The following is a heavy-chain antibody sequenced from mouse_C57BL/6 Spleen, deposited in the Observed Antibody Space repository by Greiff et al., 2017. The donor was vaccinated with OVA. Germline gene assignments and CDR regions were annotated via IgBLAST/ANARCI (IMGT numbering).Heavy chain of an antibody. D-gene: IGHD1-1*01. CDR3: ARYYSYAMDY. Sequence: EVKLVESGPELVKPGASVKMSCKASGYTFTDYNMHWVKQSHGKSLEWIGYINPNNGGTSYNQKFKGKATLTVNKSSSTAYMELRSLTSEDSAVYYCARYYSYAMDYWGQGTSVTVSS. CDR1: GYTFTDYN. CDR2: INPNNGGT. J-gene: IGHJ4*01. V-gene: IGHV1-22*01.